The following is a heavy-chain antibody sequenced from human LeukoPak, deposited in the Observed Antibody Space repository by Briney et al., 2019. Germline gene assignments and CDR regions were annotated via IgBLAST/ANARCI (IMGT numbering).Heavy chain of an antibody. Sequence: SVKVTCKASGGTFSSYAISWVRQAPGQGLEWMGGIIPIFGTANYAQKFQGRVTITTDESTSTAYMELSSLRSEDTAVYYCAARITMVRGVITPFDYWGQGTLVTVSS. D-gene: IGHD3-10*01. CDR2: IIPIFGTA. CDR3: AARITMVRGVITPFDY. CDR1: GGTFSSYA. J-gene: IGHJ4*02. V-gene: IGHV1-69*05.